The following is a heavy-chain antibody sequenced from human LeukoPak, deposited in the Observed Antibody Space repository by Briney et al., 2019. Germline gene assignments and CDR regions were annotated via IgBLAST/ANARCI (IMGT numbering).Heavy chain of an antibody. Sequence: SGTLSLTCAVSGGSISSTNWWSWVRQPPGKRLEWIGEIYQGGSTNYNQSLKGRVTISVDKSKNQFSLKLSSVTAADTAVYYCVTAISGYQIDYWGQGTLVTVSS. CDR2: IYQGGST. J-gene: IGHJ4*02. D-gene: IGHD3-22*01. CDR1: GGSISSTNW. V-gene: IGHV4-4*02. CDR3: VTAISGYQIDY.